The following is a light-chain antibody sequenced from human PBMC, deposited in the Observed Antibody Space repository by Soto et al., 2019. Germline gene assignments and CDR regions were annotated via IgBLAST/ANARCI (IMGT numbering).Light chain of an antibody. V-gene: IGLV2-14*01. J-gene: IGLJ1*01. CDR1: SSDVGGYNY. CDR2: DVS. Sequence: QSVLTQPASVSGSPGQSITLSCTGTSSDVGGYNYVSWYQQHPGKAPKLMIYDVSNRPSGVSNRFSGSKSGNTASLTISGLQAEDEADYYCSSYTSSSFCVFGTGTKVTVL. CDR3: SSYTSSSFCV.